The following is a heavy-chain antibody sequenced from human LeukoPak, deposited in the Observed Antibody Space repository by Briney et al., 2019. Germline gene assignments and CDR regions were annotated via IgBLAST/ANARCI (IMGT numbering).Heavy chain of an antibody. J-gene: IGHJ4*02. CDR2: IYTSGST. Sequence: SETLSLTCTVSGGSISSSSYYWGWIRQPPGKGLEWIGRIYTSGSTNYNPSLKSRVTISVDTSKNQFSLKLSSVTAADTAVYYCARGLYGDYGDYWGQGTLVTVSS. CDR1: GGSISSSSYY. D-gene: IGHD4-17*01. V-gene: IGHV4-61*02. CDR3: ARGLYGDYGDY.